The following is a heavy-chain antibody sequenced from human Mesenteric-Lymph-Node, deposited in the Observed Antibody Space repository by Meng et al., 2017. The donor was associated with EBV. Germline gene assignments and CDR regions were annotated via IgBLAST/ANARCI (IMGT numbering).Heavy chain of an antibody. Sequence: QLQQSAPGLLKPSQTLSTASAIAWDSVSNPNVAWNGIRPSPSRGLEWLGRTYYRSKWYNEYAQSVKGRITINPDTSKSEFSLQLNSVTPDDTAVYYCSRESWRAFAYWGQGTLVTVSS. CDR1: WDSVSNPNVA. J-gene: IGHJ4*02. CDR2: TYYRSKWYN. CDR3: SRESWRAFAY. V-gene: IGHV6-1*01.